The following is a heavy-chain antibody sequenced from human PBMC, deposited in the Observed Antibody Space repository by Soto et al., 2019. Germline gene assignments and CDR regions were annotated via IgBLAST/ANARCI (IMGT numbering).Heavy chain of an antibody. Sequence: GGSLRLSCAASGFTFSSYSMNWVRQAPGKGLEWVSYISSSSSTIYYADSVKGRFTISRDNAKNSLYLQMNSLRDEDTAVYYCARVPPQDSYDSSGYSYYYYYGMDVWDQGTTVTVSS. CDR2: ISSSSSTI. D-gene: IGHD3-22*01. CDR3: ARVPPQDSYDSSGYSYYYYYGMDV. CDR1: GFTFSSYS. J-gene: IGHJ6*02. V-gene: IGHV3-48*02.